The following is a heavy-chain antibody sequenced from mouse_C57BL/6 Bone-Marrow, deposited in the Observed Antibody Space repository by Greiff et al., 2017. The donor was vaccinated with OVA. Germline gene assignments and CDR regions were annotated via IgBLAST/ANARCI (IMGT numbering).Heavy chain of an antibody. CDR3: ARGGSRAWFAY. CDR1: GYAFSSSW. Sequence: VQLQQSGPELVKPGASVKISCKASGYAFSSSWMNWVKQRPGKGLEWIGRIYPGDGDTNYNGKFKGKATLTADKSSSTAYMQLSSLTSEDSAVYCCARGGSRAWFAYWGQGTLVTVSA. D-gene: IGHD1-1*01. J-gene: IGHJ3*01. V-gene: IGHV1-82*01. CDR2: IYPGDGDT.